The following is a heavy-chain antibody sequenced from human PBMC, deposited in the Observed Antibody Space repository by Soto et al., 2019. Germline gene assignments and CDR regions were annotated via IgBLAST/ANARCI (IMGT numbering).Heavy chain of an antibody. Sequence: QVQLVQSGAEVKKPGASVKVSCKASGYTFRTYPMHWVRQAPGRGLEWMGWINAANGDTGYSRTFQDRVTISRDISASTAYMELSSLRSEDTAVYYCARKGYYGSGIYYFDHWGQGTLVTVSS. J-gene: IGHJ4*02. CDR1: GYTFRTYP. CDR3: ARKGYYGSGIYYFDH. D-gene: IGHD3-10*01. CDR2: INAANGDT. V-gene: IGHV1-3*01.